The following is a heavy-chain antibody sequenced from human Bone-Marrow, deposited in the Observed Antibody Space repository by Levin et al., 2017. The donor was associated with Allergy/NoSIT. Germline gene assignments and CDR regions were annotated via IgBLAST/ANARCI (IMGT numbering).Heavy chain of an antibody. CDR1: GYTLTELS. D-gene: IGHD2-8*02. CDR2: FDPEDDEI. Sequence: RASVKVSCKPSGYTLTELSIHWVRQAHGKGLEWMGGFDPEDDEIVYAQKFQGRVIMVEDTDTDTAYMELSSLTSEDTAVYYCAADLPWRTGGMYGINVWGQGTTITVSS. CDR3: AADLPWRTGGMYGINV. J-gene: IGHJ6*02. V-gene: IGHV1-24*01.